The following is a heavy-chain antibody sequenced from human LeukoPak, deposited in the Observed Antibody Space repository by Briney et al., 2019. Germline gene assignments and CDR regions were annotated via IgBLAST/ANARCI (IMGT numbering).Heavy chain of an antibody. V-gene: IGHV4-4*07. Sequence: SETLSLTCTVSGGSISSYYWSWVRQPAGKGLEWIGRIYASGNTNYSPSLEGRVTMTVDTSKNQFSLNLSSVTAADTAVYYCARGRGSSWYYFDSWGQGTLVTVSS. CDR1: GGSISSYY. J-gene: IGHJ4*02. D-gene: IGHD6-13*01. CDR2: IYASGNT. CDR3: ARGRGSSWYYFDS.